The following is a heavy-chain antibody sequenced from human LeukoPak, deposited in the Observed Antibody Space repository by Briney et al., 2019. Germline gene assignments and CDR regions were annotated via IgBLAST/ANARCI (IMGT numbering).Heavy chain of an antibody. V-gene: IGHV4-31*03. J-gene: IGHJ3*02. CDR2: IYYSGST. CDR3: ARVTHSSGYDDAFDI. Sequence: ASETLSLTCTVSGGSISSGGYYWSWIRQHPGKGLEWIGYIYYSGSTYYNPSLKSRVTISVDTSKNQFSLKLSSVTAADTAVYHCARVTHSSGYDDAFDIWGQGTMVTVSS. CDR1: GGSISSGGYY. D-gene: IGHD3-22*01.